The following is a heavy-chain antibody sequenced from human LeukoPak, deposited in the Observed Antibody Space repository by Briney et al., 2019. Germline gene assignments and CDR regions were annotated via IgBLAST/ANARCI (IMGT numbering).Heavy chain of an antibody. D-gene: IGHD3-22*01. CDR2: ISSSSSYI. Sequence: PGGSLRLSCAASGFTFSSYSMNWVRQAPGKGLEWVSSISSSSSYIYYADSVKGRFTISRDNAKNPLYLQMNSLRAEDTAVYYCAREYYYDSSGRRWFDPWGQGTLVTVSS. J-gene: IGHJ5*02. V-gene: IGHV3-21*01. CDR3: AREYYYDSSGRRWFDP. CDR1: GFTFSSYS.